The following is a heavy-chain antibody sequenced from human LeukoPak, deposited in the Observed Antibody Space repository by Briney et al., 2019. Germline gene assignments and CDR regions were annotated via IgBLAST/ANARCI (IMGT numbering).Heavy chain of an antibody. D-gene: IGHD2-15*01. CDR1: GGSVTNTNYY. Sequence: SSETLSLTCTVSGGSVTNTNYYWAWIRQPPGEGLEWIGSVYHSGITYYTPSLKSRVSISVDTSRNHFSLKVTSVTAADTAVYYCARGWQYQFDYWGQGRLVTISS. CDR2: VYHSGIT. J-gene: IGHJ4*02. CDR3: ARGWQYQFDY. V-gene: IGHV4-39*07.